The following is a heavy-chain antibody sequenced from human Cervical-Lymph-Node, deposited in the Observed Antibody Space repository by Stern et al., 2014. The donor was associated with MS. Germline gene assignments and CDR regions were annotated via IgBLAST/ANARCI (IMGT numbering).Heavy chain of an antibody. J-gene: IGHJ4*02. D-gene: IGHD5-12*01. CDR1: GYLFDDYW. V-gene: IGHV5-51*03. CDR2: IFPRDSNT. CDR3: ARSPATPSGYDRFDY. Sequence: EMQLVESGAEVKKPGESLKISCEASGYLFDDYWIGWVRQMSGRGLELVAIIFPRDSNTRYSPSVQGQVTISADKSISTAYLQWSTRRASDPAMYYCARSPATPSGYDRFDYWGQGAMVTVSS.